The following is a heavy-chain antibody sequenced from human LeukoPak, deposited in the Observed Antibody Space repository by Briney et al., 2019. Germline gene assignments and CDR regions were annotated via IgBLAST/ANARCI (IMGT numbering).Heavy chain of an antibody. V-gene: IGHV1-8*01. Sequence: ASVKVSCKASGYTFTSYDINWERQATGQGLEWMGWMNPNSGSTGYAQKFQGRVTMTRSTPISTAYMELSSLRSEDTAVYYCARGLYGYGHTFDYWGQGTLVTVSS. J-gene: IGHJ4*02. CDR2: MNPNSGST. CDR1: GYTFTSYD. CDR3: ARGLYGYGHTFDY. D-gene: IGHD5-12*01.